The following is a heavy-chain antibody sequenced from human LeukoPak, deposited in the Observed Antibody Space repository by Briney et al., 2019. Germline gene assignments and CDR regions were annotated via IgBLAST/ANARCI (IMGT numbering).Heavy chain of an antibody. Sequence: ASVKVSCKVSGYTLTELSMHWVRQAPGKGLEWMGGFDPEDGETIYAQKFQGRVTMTEDTSTDTAYMELSSLRSEDTAVYYCATLMVAAAADWFDPWGQGTLVTVSS. V-gene: IGHV1-24*01. CDR2: FDPEDGET. CDR3: ATLMVAAAADWFDP. CDR1: GYTLTELS. D-gene: IGHD2-15*01. J-gene: IGHJ5*02.